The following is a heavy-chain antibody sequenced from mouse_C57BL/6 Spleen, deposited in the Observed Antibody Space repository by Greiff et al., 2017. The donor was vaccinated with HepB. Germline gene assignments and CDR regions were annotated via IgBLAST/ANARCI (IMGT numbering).Heavy chain of an antibody. D-gene: IGHD2-4*01. J-gene: IGHJ2*01. CDR2: IYPGSGST. Sequence: VQLQQPGAELVKPGASVKMSCKASGYTFTSYWITWVKQRPGQGLEWIGDIYPGSGSTNYNEKFKSKATLTVDTSSSTAYMQLSSLTSEDSAVYYCARWGYDYGYFDYWGQGTTLTVSS. V-gene: IGHV1-55*01. CDR1: GYTFTSYW. CDR3: ARWGYDYGYFDY.